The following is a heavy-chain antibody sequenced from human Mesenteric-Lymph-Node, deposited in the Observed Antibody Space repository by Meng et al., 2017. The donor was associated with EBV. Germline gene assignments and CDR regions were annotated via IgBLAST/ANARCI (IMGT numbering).Heavy chain of an antibody. CDR2: INHRGST. Sequence: QVQLQHWGVGLLKPSETLSLTCAVYGGSFSGYYWNWIRQPPGKGLEWIGEINHRGSTNYNPSLKSRVTISVDKSKNQFSLKVNSLTAADTAVYYCARITFGGAIGDWGQGTLVTVSS. CDR3: ARITFGGAIGD. CDR1: GGSFSGYY. D-gene: IGHD3-16*02. V-gene: IGHV4-34*01. J-gene: IGHJ4*02.